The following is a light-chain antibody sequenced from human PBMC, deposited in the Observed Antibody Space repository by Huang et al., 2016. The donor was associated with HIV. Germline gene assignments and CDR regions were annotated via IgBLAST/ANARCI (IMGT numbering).Light chain of an antibody. J-gene: IGKJ2*01. CDR3: QQSYRTPYT. Sequence: DIQMTQSPSSLSTFVGDRVTITSRASHHINTFLHWYQEKPGKAPRLLIYSASSLEDGVPSRFSGSASGTEFTLTISNLQPDDFATYYCQQSYRTPYTFGQGTKLDI. V-gene: IGKV1-39*01. CDR2: SAS. CDR1: HHINTF.